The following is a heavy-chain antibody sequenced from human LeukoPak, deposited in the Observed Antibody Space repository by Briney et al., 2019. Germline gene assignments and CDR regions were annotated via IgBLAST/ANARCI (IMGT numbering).Heavy chain of an antibody. D-gene: IGHD3-10*01. CDR3: ARHHERFGKFEY. CDR2: INHSGST. CDR1: GGSFSGYY. Sequence: SETLSLTCAVYGGSFSGYYWSWIRQPPGKGLEWIGEINHSGSTNYNPSLKSRVTISVDTSKNQLSLNLSSVTAADTAVYYCARHHERFGKFEYWGQGTLVTVSS. J-gene: IGHJ4*02. V-gene: IGHV4-34*01.